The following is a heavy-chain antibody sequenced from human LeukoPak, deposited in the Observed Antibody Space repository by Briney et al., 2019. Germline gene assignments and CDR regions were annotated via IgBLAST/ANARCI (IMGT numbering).Heavy chain of an antibody. CDR1: GGSITNYY. Sequence: PSETLSLTCTISGGSITNYYWSWIRQPPGKGLEWIGYIYYSGSTSYNPSLKSRVTISVDTSKNQFSLKLSSVTAADTAVYYCARDPFKLWFGDPARGQGTLVTVSS. D-gene: IGHD3-10*01. V-gene: IGHV4-59*01. J-gene: IGHJ4*02. CDR2: IYYSGST. CDR3: ARDPFKLWFGDPA.